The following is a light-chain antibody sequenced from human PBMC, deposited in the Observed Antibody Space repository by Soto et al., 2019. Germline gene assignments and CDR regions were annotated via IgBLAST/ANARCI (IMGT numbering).Light chain of an antibody. V-gene: IGKV3D-15*01. CDR2: GAS. J-gene: IGKJ1*01. CDR1: QSISIN. CDR3: QQYNNWPRT. Sequence: EIVLTQSPGTLSVSPGDRVTLSCRASQSISINLAWYQHKPGQAPRLLIHGASTRATGVPARISGSGSGTEFTLTINSLQSEDFAVYYCQQYNNWPRTFGQGTKVDIK.